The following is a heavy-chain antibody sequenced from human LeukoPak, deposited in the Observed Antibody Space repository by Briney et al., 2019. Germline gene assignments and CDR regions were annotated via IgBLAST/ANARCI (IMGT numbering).Heavy chain of an antibody. V-gene: IGHV3-30*14. CDR2: ISFHGTDT. Sequence: GGSLRLSCAASGFTFISYAIHWVRQAPGKGLEWVAVISFHGTDTFYADSVKGRFTISRDNSKNTLYLQMNSLRAEDTAVYYCARDSYRGYFDYWGQGTLVTVSS. D-gene: IGHD4-11*01. J-gene: IGHJ4*02. CDR3: ARDSYRGYFDY. CDR1: GFTFISYA.